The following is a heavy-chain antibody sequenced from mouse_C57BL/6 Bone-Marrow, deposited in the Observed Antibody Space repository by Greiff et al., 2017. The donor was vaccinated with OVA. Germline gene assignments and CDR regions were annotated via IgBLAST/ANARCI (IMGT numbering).Heavy chain of an antibody. V-gene: IGHV1-5*01. CDR2: IYPGNSDT. Sequence: EVQLQQSGTVLARPGASVKMSCKTSGYTFTSYWMHWVKQRPGQGLEWIGAIYPGNSDTSYNQKFKGKAILTADKSSSTAYMELRSLTSEDSAVYYCTRGYSNYYAMDYWGQGTSVTVSS. CDR1: GYTFTSYW. D-gene: IGHD2-5*01. J-gene: IGHJ4*01. CDR3: TRGYSNYYAMDY.